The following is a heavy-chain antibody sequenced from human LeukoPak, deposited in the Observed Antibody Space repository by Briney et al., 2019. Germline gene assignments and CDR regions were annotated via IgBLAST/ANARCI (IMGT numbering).Heavy chain of an antibody. CDR1: GFTFSRYS. D-gene: IGHD1-26*01. CDR2: ISDDSIWI. J-gene: IGHJ4*02. V-gene: IGHV3-21*01. CDR3: ARVGELLRPADY. Sequence: GGSLGLSCAASGFTFSRYSMSWVRQAPGKGLEWVSSISDDSIWIYYADSVEGRFTISRDNAQNSLYLQMNNLRAEDTAVYYCARVGELLRPADYWGQGTLVTVSS.